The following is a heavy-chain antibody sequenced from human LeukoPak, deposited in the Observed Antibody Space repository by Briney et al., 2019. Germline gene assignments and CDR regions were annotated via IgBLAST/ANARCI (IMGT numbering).Heavy chain of an antibody. CDR3: ARDGEYYGSGIVADY. V-gene: IGHV1-18*01. CDR1: GYTFTSYG. CDR2: ISAYNGNT. J-gene: IGHJ4*02. Sequence: ASVKVSCKASGYTFTSYGISWVRQAPGQGLEWMGWISAYNGNTNYAQKLKSRVTMTTDTSTSTAYMELRSLRSDDTAVYYCARDGEYYGSGIVADYWGQGTLVTVSS. D-gene: IGHD3-10*01.